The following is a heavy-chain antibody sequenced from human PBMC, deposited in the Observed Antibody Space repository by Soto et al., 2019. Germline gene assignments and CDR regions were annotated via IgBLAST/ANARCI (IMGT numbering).Heavy chain of an antibody. CDR3: AREGSGIAVAGTNMDV. Sequence: QVQLVESGGGVVQPGRSLRLSCAASGFTFSSHAMHWVRQAPGKGLEWVAVISYDGSNKYYADSVKGRFTISRDNSKNTLYLQMNSLRAEDTAVYYCAREGSGIAVAGTNMDVWGQGTTVTVSS. CDR1: GFTFSSHA. D-gene: IGHD6-19*01. J-gene: IGHJ6*02. CDR2: ISYDGSNK. V-gene: IGHV3-30-3*01.